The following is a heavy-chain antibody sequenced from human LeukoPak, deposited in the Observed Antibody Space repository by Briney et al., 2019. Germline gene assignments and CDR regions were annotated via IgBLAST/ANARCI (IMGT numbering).Heavy chain of an antibody. J-gene: IGHJ4*02. CDR2: IKSDGSST. V-gene: IGHV3-74*01. D-gene: IGHD3-22*01. CDR1: GFTFSTYW. Sequence: HPGGSLRLSCAASGFTFSTYWMHWVRQAPGKGLVWVSRIKSDGSSTNYADSVKGRFTISRDNAKNTLYLQMNSLRLEDTAMYYCTRAPFDSSIYWGQGALVTVSS. CDR3: TRAPFDSSIY.